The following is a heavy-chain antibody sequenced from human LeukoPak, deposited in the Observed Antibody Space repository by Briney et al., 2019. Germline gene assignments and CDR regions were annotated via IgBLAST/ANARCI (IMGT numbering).Heavy chain of an antibody. CDR3: ARDGKGFWSGYYLN. D-gene: IGHD3-3*01. Sequence: SETLSLTCTVSGYSISSGYYWGWIRQPPGKGLEWIGSIYHSGSTYYNPSLKSRVTISVDTSKNQFSLKLSSVTAADTVVYYCARDGKGFWSGYYLNWGQGTLVTVSS. J-gene: IGHJ4*02. V-gene: IGHV4-38-2*02. CDR1: GYSISSGYY. CDR2: IYHSGST.